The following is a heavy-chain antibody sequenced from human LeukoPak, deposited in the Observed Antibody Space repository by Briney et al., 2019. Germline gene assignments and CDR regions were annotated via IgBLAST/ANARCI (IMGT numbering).Heavy chain of an antibody. Sequence: SETLSLTCTVSGGSISSGDYYWSWIRQPPGKGLEWIGYIYYSGSTYYNPSLKSRVTISVDTSKNQFSLKLSSVTAADTAVYYCARVGGGSYNFDYWGQGTLVTVSS. CDR3: ARVGGGSYNFDY. D-gene: IGHD2-15*01. J-gene: IGHJ4*02. CDR2: IYYSGST. V-gene: IGHV4-30-4*01. CDR1: GGSISSGDYY.